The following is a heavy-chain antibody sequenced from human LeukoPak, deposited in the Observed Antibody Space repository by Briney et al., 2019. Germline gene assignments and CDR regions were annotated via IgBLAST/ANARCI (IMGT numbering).Heavy chain of an antibody. J-gene: IGHJ3*02. CDR2: ISKSGSTI. V-gene: IGHV3-48*01. CDR1: GFTFSGYS. D-gene: IGHD6-6*01. Sequence: GGSLRLSCAASGFTFSGYSMNWVRQAPGKGLEWVSYISKSGSTIYYADSVKGRFTTSRDNAKNSLYLQMNSLRAEDTAVYYCARDGRPLSRAARDAFDIWGQGTMVTVSS. CDR3: ARDGRPLSRAARDAFDI.